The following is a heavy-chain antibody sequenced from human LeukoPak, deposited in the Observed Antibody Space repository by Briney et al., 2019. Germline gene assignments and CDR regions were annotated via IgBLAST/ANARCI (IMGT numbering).Heavy chain of an antibody. D-gene: IGHD6-19*01. V-gene: IGHV4-31*02. J-gene: IGHJ4*02. Sequence: SWXRQHPGKGLEWIGYIYYIGSTYYNPSLKSRVTISVDTSKNQFSLKLSSVTAADTAVYYCARERQWLTINWGQGTLVTVSS. CDR3: ARERQWLTIN. CDR2: IYYIGST.